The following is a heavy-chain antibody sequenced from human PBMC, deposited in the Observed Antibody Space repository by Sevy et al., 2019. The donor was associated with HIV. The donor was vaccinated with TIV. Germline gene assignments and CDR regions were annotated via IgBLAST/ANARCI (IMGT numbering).Heavy chain of an antibody. CDR3: ARATNYDSSGYYYGPFDY. J-gene: IGHJ4*02. CDR2: IYYSGST. Sequence: SETLSLTCTVSGGSISSGDYYWSWIRQPPGKGLEWIGYIYYSGSTYYNPSLKSRVTISVETSKNQFSLQLSSVTAADTAVYYCARATNYDSSGYYYGPFDYWGQGTLVTVSS. V-gene: IGHV4-30-4*01. D-gene: IGHD3-22*01. CDR1: GGSISSGDYY.